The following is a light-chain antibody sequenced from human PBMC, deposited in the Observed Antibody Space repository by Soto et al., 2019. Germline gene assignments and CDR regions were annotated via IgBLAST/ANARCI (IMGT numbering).Light chain of an antibody. J-gene: IGLJ2*01. V-gene: IGLV1-40*01. Sequence: QSVLTQPPSVSGAPGQRVTISCTGSSSNIGAGYDVHWYQQFPGSAPKLLIYANNNRPSGVPDRFSGSKSGTSASLVFTGLQAEDEADYYCQSYDISLSGSVFGGGTKLTVL. CDR3: QSYDISLSGSV. CDR1: SSNIGAGYD. CDR2: ANN.